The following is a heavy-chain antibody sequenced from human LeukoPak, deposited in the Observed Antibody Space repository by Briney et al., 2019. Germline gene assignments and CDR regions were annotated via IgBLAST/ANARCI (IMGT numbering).Heavy chain of an antibody. J-gene: IGHJ4*02. D-gene: IGHD6-6*01. Sequence: ASVKVSCKASGYTFTSYGISWVRQAPGQGLEWMGWISTYNGNTNTDYAQKLQGRVTMTTDTSTSTAYMELRSLRSDDTAVYYCARVGGIIAARHRASWDYWGQGTLVTVSS. V-gene: IGHV1-18*01. CDR2: ISTYNGNT. CDR3: ARVGGIIAARHRASWDY. CDR1: GYTFTSYG.